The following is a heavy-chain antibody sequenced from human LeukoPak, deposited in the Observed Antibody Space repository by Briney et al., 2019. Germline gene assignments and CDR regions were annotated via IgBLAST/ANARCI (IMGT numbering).Heavy chain of an antibody. Sequence: GGSLRLSCAASGFTFSSYWMHWVRQAPGKGLVWVSHISTDGSSTTYADSVTGRFTISRDNAKNTLYLQMNSLRVEDTAVYYCARTKAHSHDYWGQGTLVTVSS. CDR1: GFTFSSYW. CDR2: ISTDGSST. D-gene: IGHD2-8*01. V-gene: IGHV3-74*01. CDR3: ARTKAHSHDY. J-gene: IGHJ4*02.